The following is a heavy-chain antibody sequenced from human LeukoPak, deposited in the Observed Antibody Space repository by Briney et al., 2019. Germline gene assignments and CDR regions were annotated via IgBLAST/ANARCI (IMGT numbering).Heavy chain of an antibody. J-gene: IGHJ4*02. Sequence: ASVKVSCKAPGYTFTSYYMHWVRQATRQGLEWMGWMNPNSGNTGYAQKFQGRVTMTRNTSISTAYMELSSLRSEDTAVYYCARGDRTNYFDYWGQGTLVTVSS. CDR1: GYTFTSYY. V-gene: IGHV1-8*02. CDR3: ARGDRTNYFDY. D-gene: IGHD1/OR15-1a*01. CDR2: MNPNSGNT.